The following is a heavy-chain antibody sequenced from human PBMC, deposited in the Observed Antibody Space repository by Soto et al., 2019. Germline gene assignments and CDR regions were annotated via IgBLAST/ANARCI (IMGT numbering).Heavy chain of an antibody. V-gene: IGHV2-5*02. D-gene: IGHD3-3*01. Sequence: SGPPLVKPTQTLTMTCTFSVFSLSNSGVGVGWIRQPPGKALEWLALIYWDDDKRYSPSLKSRLTITKDTPKNQVVLTMTSMDPVDTATYYCAHTGTYYDFWSGYPHWGQGTLVTVSS. CDR3: AHTGTYYDFWSGYPH. J-gene: IGHJ4*02. CDR1: VFSLSNSGVG. CDR2: IYWDDDK.